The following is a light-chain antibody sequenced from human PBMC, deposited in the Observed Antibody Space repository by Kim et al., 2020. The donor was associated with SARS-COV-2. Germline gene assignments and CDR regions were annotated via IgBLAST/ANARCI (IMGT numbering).Light chain of an antibody. CDR3: QQYYSYPPWT. V-gene: IGKV1-8*01. CDR2: AAS. Sequence: ASTGDRVTITCRASQGISSYLAWYQQKPGKAPKLLIYAASTLQSGVPSRFSGSGSGTDFTLTISCLQSEDFATYYCQQYYSYPPWTFGQGTKVDIK. J-gene: IGKJ1*01. CDR1: QGISSY.